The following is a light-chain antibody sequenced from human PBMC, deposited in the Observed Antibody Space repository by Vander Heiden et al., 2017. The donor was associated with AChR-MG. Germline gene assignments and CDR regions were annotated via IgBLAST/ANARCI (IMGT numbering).Light chain of an antibody. CDR2: AAL. V-gene: IGKV1-39*01. J-gene: IGKJ4*01. CDR3: QQSYSYPLT. Sequence: DIQMTQSPSSLSASVGDRVTITCRASQSISIYVNWYQHKPGKAPKLLIFAALNLQSGVPSRFSGSGSGTDFTLTISSLQPEDFATYYCQQSYSYPLTFGGGTKVEIK. CDR1: QSISIY.